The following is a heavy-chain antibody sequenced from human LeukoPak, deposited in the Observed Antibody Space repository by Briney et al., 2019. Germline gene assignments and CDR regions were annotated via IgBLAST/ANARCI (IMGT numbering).Heavy chain of an antibody. Sequence: SETLSLTCTVSDGSIKTSYWWTWVRQPPGKGLEWIGETWHSGSSTNYNPSLKSRVTISVDKPKSQFSLKLTSVTAADTAIYYCARGNEYTWWQWSQGTLVTVSS. CDR1: DGSIKTSYW. CDR2: TWHSGSST. D-gene: IGHD2-15*01. CDR3: ARGNEYTWWQ. V-gene: IGHV4-4*02. J-gene: IGHJ4*02.